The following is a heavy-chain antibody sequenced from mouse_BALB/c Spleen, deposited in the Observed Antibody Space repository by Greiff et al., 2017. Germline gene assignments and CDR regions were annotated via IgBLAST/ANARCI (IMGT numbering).Heavy chain of an antibody. CDR2: ISSGSSTI. Sequence: EGQLVESGGGLVQPGGSRKLSCAASGFTFSSFGMHWVRQAPEKGLEWVAYISSGSSTIYYADTVKGRFTISRDNPKNTLFLQMTSLRSEDTAMYYCARSLGNYYAMDYWGQGTSVTVSS. V-gene: IGHV5-17*02. CDR1: GFTFSSFG. CDR3: ARSLGNYYAMDY. J-gene: IGHJ4*01. D-gene: IGHD4-1*01.